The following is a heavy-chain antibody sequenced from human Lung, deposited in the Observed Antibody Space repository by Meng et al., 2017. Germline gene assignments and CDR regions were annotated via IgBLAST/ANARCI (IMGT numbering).Heavy chain of an antibody. Sequence: QVQVEAWGAGLLEPSETPSLTCVVSGGSFSDYYWSWIRQPPGKGLEWIGEINHSGSTNYNPSLESRATISVDTSQNNLSLKLSSVTAADSAVYYCARGPTTMAHDFDYWGQGTLVTVSS. CDR2: INHSGST. D-gene: IGHD4-11*01. V-gene: IGHV4-34*01. CDR1: GGSFSDYY. J-gene: IGHJ4*02. CDR3: ARGPTTMAHDFDY.